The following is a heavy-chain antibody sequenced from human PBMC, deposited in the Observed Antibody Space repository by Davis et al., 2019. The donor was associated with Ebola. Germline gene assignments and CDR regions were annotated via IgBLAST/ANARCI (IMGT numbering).Heavy chain of an antibody. CDR2: ISSSGSTI. Sequence: GESLKISCAASGFTFSSYEMNWVRQAPGKGLEWVSYISSSGSTIYYADSVKGRFTISRDNAKNSLYLQMNSLRAEDTAVYYCAREGVVPAAIAYYYYGMDVWGQGTTVTVSS. CDR1: GFTFSSYE. V-gene: IGHV3-48*03. D-gene: IGHD2-2*02. CDR3: AREGVVPAAIAYYYYGMDV. J-gene: IGHJ6*02.